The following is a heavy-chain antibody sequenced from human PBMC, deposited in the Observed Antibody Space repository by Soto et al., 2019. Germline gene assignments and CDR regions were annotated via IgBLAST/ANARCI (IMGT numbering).Heavy chain of an antibody. J-gene: IGHJ4*02. Sequence: EVQLLESGGGLVQPGGSLRLSCSTSGFTFNTYAMNWVRQAPGKGLEWGSALSGSGGTTYYADSVRGRFTISRDNSKNTLFLQMNSLRAEDTALYYCAKQRAGYGSGSDIYYFDFWGQGTLVTVSS. CDR2: LSGSGGTT. CDR1: GFTFNTYA. CDR3: AKQRAGYGSGSDIYYFDF. D-gene: IGHD3-10*01. V-gene: IGHV3-23*01.